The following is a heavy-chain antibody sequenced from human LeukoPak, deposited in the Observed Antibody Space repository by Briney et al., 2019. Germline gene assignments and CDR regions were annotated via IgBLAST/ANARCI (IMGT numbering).Heavy chain of an antibody. J-gene: IGHJ4*02. Sequence: SQTMSLTSTVSAGSFEHYFWSCIRQPPGKGLEWIGYVYYSGSTDYSPSLKSRLTISADTSKNQFSLKLSSVTAADTAVYYCASHRRSHGSEYWGQGTLVTVSS. CDR3: ASHRRSHGSEY. CDR1: AGSFEHYF. CDR2: VYYSGST. D-gene: IGHD3-10*01. V-gene: IGHV4-59*01.